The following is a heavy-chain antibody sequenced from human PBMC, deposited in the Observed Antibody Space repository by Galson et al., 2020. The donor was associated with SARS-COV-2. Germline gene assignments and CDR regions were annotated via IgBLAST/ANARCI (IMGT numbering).Heavy chain of an antibody. D-gene: IGHD2-15*01. CDR1: GFTFSDYY. CDR3: ARGWRECSGGICYGAEYFQH. CDR2: MSGSRSYT. J-gene: IGHJ1*01. Sequence: GESLKISCAASGFTFSDYYMSWIRHAPGKGLEWLSNMSGSRSYTSYADSVKGRFTISRDKSKNSLYLQMNDLRADDTALYFCARGWRECSGGICYGAEYFQHWGQGALVTVSS. V-gene: IGHV3-11*06.